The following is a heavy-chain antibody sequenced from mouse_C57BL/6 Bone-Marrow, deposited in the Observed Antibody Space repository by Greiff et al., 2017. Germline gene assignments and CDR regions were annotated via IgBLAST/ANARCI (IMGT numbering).Heavy chain of an antibody. J-gene: IGHJ2*01. CDR3: TRKGDRNYGEDYFDY. CDR2: IYPRDGST. D-gene: IGHD2-5*01. V-gene: IGHV1-78*01. CDR1: GYTFTDHT. Sequence: VQLQQSDAELVKPGASVKISCKVSGYTFTDHTIHWMKQRPEQGLEWIGYIYPRDGSTKYNEKFKGKATLTADKSSSTAYMQLNSLTSEDSADYFCTRKGDRNYGEDYFDYWGQGTTLTVSS.